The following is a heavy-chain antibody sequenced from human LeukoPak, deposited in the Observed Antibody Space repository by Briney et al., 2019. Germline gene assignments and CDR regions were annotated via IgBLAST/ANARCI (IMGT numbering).Heavy chain of an antibody. J-gene: IGHJ2*01. CDR1: GGSISSYY. CDR3: ASYPGAAAAYWYFDL. Sequence: SETLSLTCTVSGGSISSYYWSWIRQPPGKGLEWIGYIYYSGSTNYNPSLKSRVTISVDTSKNQFSLKLSSVTAADTAVYYCASYPGAAAAYWYFDLWGRGTLVTVSS. V-gene: IGHV4-59*08. D-gene: IGHD6-13*01. CDR2: IYYSGST.